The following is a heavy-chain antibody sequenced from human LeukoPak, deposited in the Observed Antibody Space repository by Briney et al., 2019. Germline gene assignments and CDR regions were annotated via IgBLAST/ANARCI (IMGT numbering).Heavy chain of an antibody. Sequence: GGSLRLSCAASGFTFRSYSINWVRQAAGKGLEWVSSISSSSNYIYYADSVKGRFSISRDNAKNSLYLQMNSLRAEDTAVYYCARGVGWEVQPYYYGMDAWGPGTTVTVSS. CDR3: ARGVGWEVQPYYYGMDA. V-gene: IGHV3-21*01. D-gene: IGHD1-26*01. CDR1: GFTFRSYS. J-gene: IGHJ6*02. CDR2: ISSSSNYI.